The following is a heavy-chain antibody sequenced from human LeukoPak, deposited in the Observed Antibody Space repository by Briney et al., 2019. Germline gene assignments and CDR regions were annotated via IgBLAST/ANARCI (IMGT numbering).Heavy chain of an antibody. CDR3: AKNPVEMAKTPYNPFDY. CDR1: GFIFNSYG. J-gene: IGHJ4*02. D-gene: IGHD5-24*01. V-gene: IGHV3-30*02. CDR2: IRYDGSNK. Sequence: GGSLRLSCEASGFIFNSYGMHWVRQAPGKGLEWVAFIRYDGSNKYYADSVKGRFTISRDNSKNTLYLEMNSLRAEDTAVYYCAKNPVEMAKTPYNPFDYWGQGTLVTVSS.